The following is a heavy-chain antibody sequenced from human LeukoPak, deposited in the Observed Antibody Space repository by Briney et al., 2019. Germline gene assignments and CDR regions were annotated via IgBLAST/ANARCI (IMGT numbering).Heavy chain of an antibody. CDR1: GFTFSSYA. D-gene: IGHD3-10*01. CDR2: ISYDGSNK. J-gene: IGHJ5*02. CDR3: ARDLEQDYYGSGSPGFDP. Sequence: GGSLRLSCAASGFTFSSYAMHWVRQAPGKGLEWVAVISYDGSNKYYADSVKGRFTISRDNSKNTLYLQMNSLRAEDTAVYYCARDLEQDYYGSGSPGFDPWGQGTLVTVSS. V-gene: IGHV3-30-3*01.